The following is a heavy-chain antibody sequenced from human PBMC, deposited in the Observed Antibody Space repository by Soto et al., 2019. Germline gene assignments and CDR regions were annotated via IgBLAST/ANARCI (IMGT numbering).Heavy chain of an antibody. CDR1: GYTFTNYY. J-gene: IGHJ4*02. D-gene: IGHD3-22*01. V-gene: IGHV1-46*01. Sequence: QAQLVQSGAEVKKPGASVKVSCKASGYTFTNYYIHWVRQAPGQGLEWMGIINPSGGSTSYAQRFRGRVTMTRDTSTSTVYMDLSGLRSEDTAVYYCAREDLISMRDYYFTYWGQGSMVTVSS. CDR2: INPSGGST. CDR3: AREDLISMRDYYFTY.